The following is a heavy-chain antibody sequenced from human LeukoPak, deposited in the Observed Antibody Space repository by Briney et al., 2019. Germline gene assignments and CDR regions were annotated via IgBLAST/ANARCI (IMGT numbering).Heavy chain of an antibody. D-gene: IGHD2-2*01. V-gene: IGHV3-30*02. CDR1: AFTFSGSG. Sequence: PGESLTLSCAAAAFTFSGSGMHWVRQAPGKGLEWVAFIRYHGSDKYYANSVKDRFTISRNNSKNTPYLQMNNLRPEDTSVYFCARSPTSWYFDYWGQGTLVTVSS. J-gene: IGHJ4*02. CDR2: IRYHGSDK. CDR3: ARSPTSWYFDY.